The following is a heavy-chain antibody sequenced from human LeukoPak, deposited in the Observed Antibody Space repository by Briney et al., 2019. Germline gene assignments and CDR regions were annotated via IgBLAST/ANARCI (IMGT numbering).Heavy chain of an antibody. CDR3: AQRRDGYNHFDY. CDR2: IYYSGST. V-gene: IGHV4-30-4*01. D-gene: IGHD5-24*01. J-gene: IGHJ4*02. Sequence: SETLSLTCTVSGGSISSGDYYWSWIRQPPGKGLEWIGYIYYSGSTYYNPSLQSRVTISVDTSKNQFSLKLSSVTAADTAVYYCAQRRDGYNHFDYWGQGTLVTVSS. CDR1: GGSISSGDYY.